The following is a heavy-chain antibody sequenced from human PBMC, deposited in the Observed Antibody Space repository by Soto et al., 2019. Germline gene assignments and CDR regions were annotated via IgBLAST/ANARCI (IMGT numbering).Heavy chain of an antibody. CDR3: ARFDGSGRYFDY. V-gene: IGHV4-59*01. CDR2: SYYSGST. D-gene: IGHD2-15*01. Sequence: QVQLQESGPGLVKPSETLSLTCTVSGGSISSYYWSWIRQPPGKGLEWIGYSYYSGSTNYNPSLKSRVTISVDTSKNQFSLKLSSVTAADTAVYYCARFDGSGRYFDYWGQGTLVTVSS. J-gene: IGHJ4*02. CDR1: GGSISSYY.